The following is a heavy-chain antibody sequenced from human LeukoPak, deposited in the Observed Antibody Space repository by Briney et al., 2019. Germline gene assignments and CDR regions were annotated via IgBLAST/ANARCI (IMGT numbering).Heavy chain of an antibody. CDR1: GFTFNIFD. V-gene: IGHV3-33*01. CDR3: ARDRGDKNFDY. D-gene: IGHD2-21*02. Sequence: PGKSLRLSCAASGFTFNIFDMHWVRQARGKGLDWVAFLKYDGGIKDYADFVKDRFTISRDNSKNTLYLQLNSLRVEDTAVYYCARDRGDKNFDYWGQGTMVTVSS. CDR2: LKYDGGIK. J-gene: IGHJ4*02.